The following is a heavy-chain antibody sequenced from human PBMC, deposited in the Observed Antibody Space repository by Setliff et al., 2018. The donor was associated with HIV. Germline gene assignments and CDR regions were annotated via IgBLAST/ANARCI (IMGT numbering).Heavy chain of an antibody. Sequence: SETLSLTCSVSGDSISSSSYYWGWIRQPPGKGLEWIGSIFHSGSTYYNPSLKSRVTISVDTSKNQFSLKLSSVTAADTAVYYCATGGHRLHDYWGQGTLVTVSS. CDR1: GDSISSSSYY. V-gene: IGHV4-39*01. CDR3: ATGGHRLHDY. CDR2: IFHSGST. D-gene: IGHD1-26*01. J-gene: IGHJ4*02.